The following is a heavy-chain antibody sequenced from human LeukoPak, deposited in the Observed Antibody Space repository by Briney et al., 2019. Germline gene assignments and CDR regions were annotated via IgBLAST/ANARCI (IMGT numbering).Heavy chain of an antibody. CDR1: GGTFSSYA. CDR2: IIPIFGTA. J-gene: IGHJ4*02. V-gene: IGHV1-69*13. CDR3: ARGSYCSSTSCYMAIDY. Sequence: SVKVSCKASGGTFSSYAISWVRQAPGQGLEWMAGIIPIFGTANYAQKFQGRVTITADESTSTAYMELSSLRSEDTAVYCCARGSYCSSTSCYMAIDYWGQGTLVTVSS. D-gene: IGHD2-2*02.